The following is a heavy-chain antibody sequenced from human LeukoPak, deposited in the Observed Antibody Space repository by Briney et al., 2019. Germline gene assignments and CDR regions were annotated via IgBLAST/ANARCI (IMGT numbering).Heavy chain of an antibody. Sequence: ASVKVSCKASGYTFTSYYMHWVRQAPGQGLEWMGIINPSGGSTSYAQKFQGRVTMTRDKSTSTVYMELSSLRSEDTAVYYCARDWRFIGYSSGWRHYDAFDIWGQGTMVTVSS. J-gene: IGHJ3*02. CDR3: ARDWRFIGYSSGWRHYDAFDI. CDR1: GYTFTSYY. D-gene: IGHD6-19*01. CDR2: INPSGGST. V-gene: IGHV1-46*01.